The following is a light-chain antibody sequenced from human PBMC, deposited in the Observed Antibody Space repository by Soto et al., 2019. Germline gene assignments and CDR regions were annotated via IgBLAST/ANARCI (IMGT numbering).Light chain of an antibody. V-gene: IGLV2-14*01. Sequence: QSALTQPASVSGSPGQSITISCTGSSRDVGGYNYVSWYQQHPGKAPKLMIYEVSDRPSGISNRFSGSKSGNMASLTISGLQADDEAYYYCSSYTTSSTMIFGGGTKVTVL. J-gene: IGLJ2*01. CDR1: SRDVGGYNY. CDR2: EVS. CDR3: SSYTTSSTMI.